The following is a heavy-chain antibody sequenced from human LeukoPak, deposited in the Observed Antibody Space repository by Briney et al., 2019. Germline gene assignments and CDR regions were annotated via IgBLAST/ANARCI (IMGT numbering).Heavy chain of an antibody. J-gene: IGHJ4*02. CDR2: ISGSGGST. CDR1: GFPFGSHA. V-gene: IGHV3-23*01. CDR3: AKVLSRVYFDY. Sequence: GGSLRLSCAASGFPFGSHAMKWVRQAPGKGLEWVSAISGSGGSTYYADSVKGRFTISRDNSKNTLYLQMNSLRAEDTAVYYCAKVLSRVYFDYWGQGTLVTVSS.